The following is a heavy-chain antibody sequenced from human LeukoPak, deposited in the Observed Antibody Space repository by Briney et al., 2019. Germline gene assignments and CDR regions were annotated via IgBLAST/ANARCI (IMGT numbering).Heavy chain of an antibody. Sequence: PGRSLRLSCAASGFTFSSYAMHWVRQAPGKGLEWVAVISYDGSNKYYADSVKGRFTISRDNSKNTLYLQMNSLRAEDTAVYYCARSDGYNSTPINWGQGTLVTVSS. CDR1: GFTFSSYA. CDR3: ARSDGYNSTPIN. D-gene: IGHD5-24*01. CDR2: ISYDGSNK. J-gene: IGHJ4*02. V-gene: IGHV3-30*14.